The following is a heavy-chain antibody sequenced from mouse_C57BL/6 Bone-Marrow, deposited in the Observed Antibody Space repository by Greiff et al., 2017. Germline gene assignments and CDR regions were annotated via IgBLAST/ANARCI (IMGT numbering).Heavy chain of an antibody. V-gene: IGHV5-4*01. D-gene: IGHD1-1*01. CDR2: ISDGGSYT. CDR1: GFTFSSYA. J-gene: IGHJ1*03. CDR3: ARIPYYCGSSPWYCGV. Sequence: EVQRVESGGGLVKPGGSLKLSCAASGFTFSSYAMSWVRQTPEKRLEWVATISDGGSYTYYPDNVKGRFTISRDNAKNNLYLQMSHLKSEDTAMYYCARIPYYCGSSPWYCGVWHTETTVPLPS.